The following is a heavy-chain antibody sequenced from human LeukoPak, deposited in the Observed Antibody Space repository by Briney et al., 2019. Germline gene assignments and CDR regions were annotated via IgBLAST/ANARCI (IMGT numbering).Heavy chain of an antibody. D-gene: IGHD5-18*01. V-gene: IGHV4-59*08. CDR1: GGSISSYY. CDR2: IYYSGST. Sequence: SETLSLTCTVSGGSISSYYWSWIRQPPGKGLEWIGYIYYSGSTNYNPSLKSRVTISVDTSKNQLSLKLSSVTAADTAVYYCARHYGYSYPFDYWGQGTLVTVSS. J-gene: IGHJ4*02. CDR3: ARHYGYSYPFDY.